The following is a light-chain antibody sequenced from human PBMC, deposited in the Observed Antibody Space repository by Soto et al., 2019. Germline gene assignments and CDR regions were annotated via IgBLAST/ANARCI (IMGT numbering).Light chain of an antibody. CDR3: QQRSNCPQT. V-gene: IGKV3-11*01. J-gene: IGKJ1*01. CDR1: QSVSSY. CDR2: DAS. Sequence: EIVLTQSPATLSLSPGERATLSCRASQSVSSYLAWYQQKPGQAPRLLNYDASNRAAGIPARFSGSGSGTDSTLTISSLEPEDFAVYYCQQRSNCPQTFGQGTKVEIK.